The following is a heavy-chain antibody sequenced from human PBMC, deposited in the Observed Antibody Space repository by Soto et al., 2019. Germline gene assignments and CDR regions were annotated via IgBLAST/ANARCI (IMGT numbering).Heavy chain of an antibody. J-gene: IGHJ6*02. CDR3: ARESRGGSGWYHYYYGMHV. Sequence: ASVKVSCKASGYTFTSYYMHWVRQAPGQGLEWMGIINPSGGSTSYAQKFQGRVTMTRDTSTSTVYMELSSLRSEDTAVYYCARESRGGSGWYHYYYGMHVWGQGTTVTVSS. CDR2: INPSGGST. V-gene: IGHV1-46*01. CDR1: GYTFTSYY. D-gene: IGHD6-19*01.